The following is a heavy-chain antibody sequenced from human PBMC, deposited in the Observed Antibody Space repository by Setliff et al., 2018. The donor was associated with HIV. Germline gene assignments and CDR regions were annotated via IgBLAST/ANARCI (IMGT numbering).Heavy chain of an antibody. D-gene: IGHD3-16*01. Sequence: PSETLSLTCTVSGDSISSGSYYWSWIRQPAGKGLEWIGHIYTSGSTNYNPSLKSRVTISVDTSKDQFSLKLSSVTAADTAVYYCARIYDYGSYYFDYWGQGTLVTVSS. CDR3: ARIYDYGSYYFDY. CDR2: IYTSGST. V-gene: IGHV4-61*09. J-gene: IGHJ4*02. CDR1: GDSISSGSYY.